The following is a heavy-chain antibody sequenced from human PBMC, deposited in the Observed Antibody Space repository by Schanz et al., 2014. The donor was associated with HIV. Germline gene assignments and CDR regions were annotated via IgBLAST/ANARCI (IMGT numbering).Heavy chain of an antibody. CDR1: GGTFSSYA. Sequence: QVQLVQSGAEVKKPGSSVRVSCKASGGTFSSYAISWVRQAPGQGLEWMGGIIPIFGTPNYAQKFQGRVTMTTDISTSTAYMELRSLRSDDTAVYYCARDRDSSNWFPEDFDYWGQGTPVTVSS. CDR2: IIPIFGTP. J-gene: IGHJ4*02. CDR3: ARDRDSSNWFPEDFDY. V-gene: IGHV1-69*06. D-gene: IGHD6-13*01.